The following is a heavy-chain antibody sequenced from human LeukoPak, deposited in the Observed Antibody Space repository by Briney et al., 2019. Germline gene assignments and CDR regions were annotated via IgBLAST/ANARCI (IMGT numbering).Heavy chain of an antibody. J-gene: IGHJ6*02. CDR3: ARSDCSSSVVVGSYYGMDV. D-gene: IGHD6-6*01. V-gene: IGHV4-39*01. CDR1: GGSISSSSYY. Sequence: PSETLSLTCTVSGGSISSSSYYWVWLRQSPGMGLDGIGTIYYSGRTYYNPSLMSRITISVDTSKNQFSLQMSSVTDAGAAGCACARSDCSSSVVVGSYYGMDVWGQGTTVTVSS. CDR2: IYYSGRT.